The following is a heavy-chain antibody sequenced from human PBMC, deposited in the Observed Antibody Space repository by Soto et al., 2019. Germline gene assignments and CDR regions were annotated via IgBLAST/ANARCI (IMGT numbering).Heavy chain of an antibody. CDR3: ARIVWGDWPEDY. CDR1: GYTFTSYD. D-gene: IGHD2-21*02. J-gene: IGHJ4*02. CDR2: TNPNSGNT. Sequence: GASVKVSCKASGYTFTSYDINWVRQATGQGLEWMGWTNPNSGNTGYAQKFQGRVTMTRNTSISTAYMELSSLRSEDTAVYYCARIVWGDWPEDYWGQGTLVTVSS. V-gene: IGHV1-8*01.